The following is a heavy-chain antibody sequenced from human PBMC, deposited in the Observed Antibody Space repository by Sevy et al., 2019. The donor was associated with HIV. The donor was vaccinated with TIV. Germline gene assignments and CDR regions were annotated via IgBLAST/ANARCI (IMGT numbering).Heavy chain of an antibody. V-gene: IGHV4-39*01. J-gene: IGHJ5*02. CDR1: GGSISSSSYY. Sequence: SQTLSLTCTVSGGSISSSSYYWGWIRQPPGKGLEWIGSIYYSGSTYYNPSLKSRVTISVDTSKNQFSLKPSSVTAADTAVYYCARLPDYDFYPKWFDPWGQGTLVTVSS. CDR2: IYYSGST. D-gene: IGHD3-3*01. CDR3: ARLPDYDFYPKWFDP.